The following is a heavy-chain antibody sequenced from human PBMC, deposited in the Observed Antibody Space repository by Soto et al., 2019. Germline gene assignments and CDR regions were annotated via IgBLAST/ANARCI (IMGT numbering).Heavy chain of an antibody. CDR1: GFTFTSYW. D-gene: IGHD6-13*01. Sequence: PGGSLRLSCAASGFTFTSYWMSWVRQAPGKGLEWVANVKEDGSDTYYVDSVKGRFTISRDNAKNSPYLQMNSLRAEDTAVYYCATSAAAPGNYWGRGTLVTVS. CDR3: ATSAAAPGNY. CDR2: VKEDGSDT. V-gene: IGHV3-7*01. J-gene: IGHJ4*02.